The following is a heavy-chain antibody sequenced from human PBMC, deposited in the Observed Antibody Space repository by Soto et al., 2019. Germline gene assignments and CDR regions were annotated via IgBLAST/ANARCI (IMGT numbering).Heavy chain of an antibody. V-gene: IGHV4-59*08. CDR1: GGSISSYY. D-gene: IGHD3-9*01. Sequence: SETLSVTWTVSGGSISSYYWSWILQPPGKGLEWIGYIYYSGSTNYNPSLKSRVTISVDTSKNQFSLKLSSVTAADTAVYYCARHKLRYFDWSPTYYYYGMDVWGQGTTVTVSS. CDR3: ARHKLRYFDWSPTYYYYGMDV. CDR2: IYYSGST. J-gene: IGHJ6*02.